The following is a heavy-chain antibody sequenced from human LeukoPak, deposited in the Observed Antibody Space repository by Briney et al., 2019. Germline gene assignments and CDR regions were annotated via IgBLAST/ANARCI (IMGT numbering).Heavy chain of an antibody. V-gene: IGHV3-11*06. J-gene: IGHJ6*03. D-gene: IGHD1-26*01. CDR3: ARDPYSGNYGDYYYYYMDV. Sequence: GGSLRLSCAASGFTFSDYYMSWIRQAPGKGLEWVSPITSSSSYIYYADSVKGRFTISRDNAKSSLYLQMNSLRDEDTAVYYCARDPYSGNYGDYYYYYMDVWGKGTTVTISS. CDR1: GFTFSDYY. CDR2: ITSSSSYI.